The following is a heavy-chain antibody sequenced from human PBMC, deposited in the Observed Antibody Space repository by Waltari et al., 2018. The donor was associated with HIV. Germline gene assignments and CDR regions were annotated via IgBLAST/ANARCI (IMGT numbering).Heavy chain of an antibody. V-gene: IGHV4-38-2*01. D-gene: IGHD2-15*01. J-gene: IGHJ4*02. CDR2: MYHSGNT. Sequence: QVQLQESGPGLVKPSETLSLPCGVPGYSISSGHYWGWIRRPPGKGVEWIGTMYHSGNTYKNPSLKSRVTISVDTSKNQFSLKLSSVTAADTAVYYCARVGGYCSGGSCHGTYYFDYWGQGTLVTVSS. CDR1: GYSISSGHY. CDR3: ARVGGYCSGGSCHGTYYFDY.